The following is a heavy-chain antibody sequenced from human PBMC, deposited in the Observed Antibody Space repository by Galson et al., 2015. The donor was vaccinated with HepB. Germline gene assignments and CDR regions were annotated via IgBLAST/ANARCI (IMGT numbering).Heavy chain of an antibody. Sequence: SVKVSCKASGYTFSTYSITWVRQAPGQGLEWMGWISAYNGNTNYAQQLQGRVTMTTDTSTSTAYMELRSLRSDDTAVYYCARGALVAVVDATQNNWFDPWGQGTLVTVSS. CDR3: ARGALVAVVDATQNNWFDP. D-gene: IGHD2-15*01. CDR1: GYTFSTYS. CDR2: ISAYNGNT. J-gene: IGHJ5*02. V-gene: IGHV1-18*01.